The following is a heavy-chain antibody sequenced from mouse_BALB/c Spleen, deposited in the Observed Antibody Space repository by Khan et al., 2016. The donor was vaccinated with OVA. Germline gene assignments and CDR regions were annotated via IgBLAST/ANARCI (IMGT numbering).Heavy chain of an antibody. D-gene: IGHD1-1*01. V-gene: IGHV5-12-1*01. J-gene: IGHJ3*01. CDR1: GYAFTSYD. Sequence: EVQLVESGAGLVKPGGSLKLSCAASGYAFTSYDMSWVRQTPEKGLEWVAYISSGGGITYYPDTFKGRFTISRDNAKNTLYLQMNSLKSEDTASYYCARRLASWFDYWGQGTLVTVSA. CDR3: ARRLASWFDY. CDR2: ISSGGGIT.